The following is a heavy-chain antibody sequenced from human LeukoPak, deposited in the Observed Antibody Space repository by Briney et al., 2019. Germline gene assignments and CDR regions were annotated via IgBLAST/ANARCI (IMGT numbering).Heavy chain of an antibody. CDR2: INHNCGGT. V-gene: IGHV1-2*02. D-gene: IGHD3-10*01. Sequence: AAVNDSCQASRYTFIDYYMHWLRQPPAQGLEWVGWINHNCGGTNYAQKFQGRVTMTWDTSINTAYMDLSRLTSDDTAVYYCAREKAEVLWFGELPHNWLDPWGQGTLVTVSS. CDR3: AREKAEVLWFGELPHNWLDP. J-gene: IGHJ5*02. CDR1: RYTFIDYY.